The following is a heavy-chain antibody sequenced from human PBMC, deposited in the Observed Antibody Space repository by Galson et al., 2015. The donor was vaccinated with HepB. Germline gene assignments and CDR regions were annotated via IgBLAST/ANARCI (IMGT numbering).Heavy chain of an antibody. Sequence: SVKVSCKASGYTFTSYAMHWVRQAPGQRLEWMGWINAGNGNTKYSQKFQGRVTITRDTSASTAYMELSSLRSEDTAVYYCAREHYGSGSYIYYYYYGMDVWGQGTTVTVSS. CDR3: AREHYGSGSYIYYYYYGMDV. V-gene: IGHV1-3*01. CDR2: INAGNGNT. J-gene: IGHJ6*02. CDR1: GYTFTSYA. D-gene: IGHD3-10*01.